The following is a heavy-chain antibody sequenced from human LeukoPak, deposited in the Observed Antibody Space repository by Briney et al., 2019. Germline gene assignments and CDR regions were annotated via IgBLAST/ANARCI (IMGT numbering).Heavy chain of an antibody. Sequence: QPGGSLRLSCVASGFTFDDYWMHWVRQIPGKGLVWISDINTDGSRTRYANSVRGRFTISRDSAKNTVYLQMNSLRADGTGIFYCLRGELTPGVGHWGQGTLVTVSS. CDR3: LRGELTPGVGH. J-gene: IGHJ4*02. D-gene: IGHD1-1*01. CDR1: GFTFDDYW. CDR2: INTDGSRT. V-gene: IGHV3-74*01.